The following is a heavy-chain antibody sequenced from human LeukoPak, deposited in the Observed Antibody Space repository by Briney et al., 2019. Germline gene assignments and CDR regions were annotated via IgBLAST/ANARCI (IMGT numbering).Heavy chain of an antibody. CDR2: VSYDGSNK. D-gene: IGHD3-22*01. CDR3: ARESYYDSSGYYSFDY. Sequence: PGRSLRLSCAASGFTFSSYGMHWVRQAPGKGLEWVAVVSYDGSNKYYADSVKGRFTISRDNSKNTLYLQMNSLRAEDTAVYYCARESYYDSSGYYSFDYWGQGTLVTVSS. J-gene: IGHJ4*02. CDR1: GFTFSSYG. V-gene: IGHV3-30*03.